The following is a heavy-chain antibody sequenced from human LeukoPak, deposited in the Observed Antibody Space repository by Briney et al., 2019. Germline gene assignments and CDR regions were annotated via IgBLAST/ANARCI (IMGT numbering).Heavy chain of an antibody. D-gene: IGHD2-2*01. Sequence: PGGSLRLSCAASGFTFSSYAMSWVRQAPGKGLEWVSAISGSGGSTYYADSVKGRFTISRVNSKNTLYLQMNSLRAEDTAVYYCAKRRMNIVVVPAAFDYWGQGTLVTVSS. V-gene: IGHV3-23*01. J-gene: IGHJ4*02. CDR3: AKRRMNIVVVPAAFDY. CDR2: ISGSGGST. CDR1: GFTFSSYA.